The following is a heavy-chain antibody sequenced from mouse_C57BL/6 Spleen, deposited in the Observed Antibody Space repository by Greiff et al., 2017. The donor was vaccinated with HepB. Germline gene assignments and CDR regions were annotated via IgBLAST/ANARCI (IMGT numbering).Heavy chain of an antibody. Sequence: DVMLVESGGDLVKPGGSLKLSCAASGFTFSSYGMSWVRQTPDKRLEWVATISSGGSYTYYPDSVKGRFTISRDNAKNTLYLQMSSLKSEDTAMYYCARHEGSSGYAGFYFDYWGQGTTLTVSS. CDR1: GFTFSSYG. V-gene: IGHV5-6*02. J-gene: IGHJ2*01. D-gene: IGHD3-2*02. CDR2: ISSGGSYT. CDR3: ARHEGSSGYAGFYFDY.